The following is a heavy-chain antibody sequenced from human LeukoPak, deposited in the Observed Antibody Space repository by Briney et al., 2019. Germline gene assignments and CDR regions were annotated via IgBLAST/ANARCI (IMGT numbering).Heavy chain of an antibody. CDR1: GGTFSSYA. Sequence: ASVTVSCKASGGTFSSYAISWVRQAPGQGLEWMGGIIPIFGTANYAQKFQGRVTITADESTSTAYMELSSPRSEDTAVYYCAREDYGGNPHGYWGQGALVTVSS. CDR3: AREDYGGNPHGY. V-gene: IGHV1-69*13. J-gene: IGHJ4*02. D-gene: IGHD4-23*01. CDR2: IIPIFGTA.